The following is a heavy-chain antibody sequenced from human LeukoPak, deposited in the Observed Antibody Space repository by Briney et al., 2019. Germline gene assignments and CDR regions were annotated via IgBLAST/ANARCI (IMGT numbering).Heavy chain of an antibody. CDR2: INPNSGGT. CDR1: GYTFTGYY. CDR3: ARRGAAGQGYYFDY. J-gene: IGHJ4*02. D-gene: IGHD6-13*01. Sequence: VASVKVSCKASGYTFTGYYMHWVRQAPGQGLEWMGWINPNSGGTNYAQKFQGRVTMTRDTSISTAYMELSRLRSDDTAVYYCARRGAAGQGYYFDYWGQGTLVTVSS. V-gene: IGHV1-2*02.